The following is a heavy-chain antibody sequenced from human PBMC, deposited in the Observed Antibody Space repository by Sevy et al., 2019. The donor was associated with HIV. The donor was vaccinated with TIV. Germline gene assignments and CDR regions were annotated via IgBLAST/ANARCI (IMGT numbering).Heavy chain of an antibody. D-gene: IGHD2-2*01. J-gene: IGHJ4*02. Sequence: GESLKISCAASGFTFSSFAMHWVRQAPGKGLEWVAVISYDGSSKYYPDSVKCRFTISRDNAKNTLYLQMNRLRPEDTAVYFCAILGVDCVSTNCYGMRSLSFDFWGQGTPVTVSS. CDR1: GFTFSSFA. CDR3: AILGVDCVSTNCYGMRSLSFDF. CDR2: ISYDGSSK. V-gene: IGHV3-30-3*01.